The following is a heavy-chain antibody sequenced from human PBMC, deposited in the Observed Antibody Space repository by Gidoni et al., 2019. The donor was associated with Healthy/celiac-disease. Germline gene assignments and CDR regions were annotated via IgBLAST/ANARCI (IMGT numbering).Heavy chain of an antibody. CDR2: INHSGST. CDR1: GGSFSGYS. D-gene: IGHD2-15*01. V-gene: IGHV4-34*01. CDR3: ARGRRVAARGLVSLDY. J-gene: IGHJ4*02. Sequence: QVQLQQWGAGLLKPSETLSLTCAVYGGSFSGYSWSWIRQPPGKGLEWIGEINHSGSTNYNPSLKSRVTISVDTSKNQFSLKLSSVTAADTAVYYCARGRRVAARGLVSLDYWGQGTLVTVSS.